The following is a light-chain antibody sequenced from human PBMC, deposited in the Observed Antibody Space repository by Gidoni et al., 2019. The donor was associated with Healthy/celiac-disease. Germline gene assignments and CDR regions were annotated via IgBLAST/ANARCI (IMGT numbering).Light chain of an antibody. CDR3: QQYNNWPRT. CDR1: QSVSSN. V-gene: IGKV3-15*01. Sequence: EIVITQSPATLSVSPGERATLSCRASQSVSSNLAWYQQKPGQAPRLLIYGASTRATGIPARFSGSGSGTEFTLTICSLQSEDFAVYYCQQYNNWPRTFXQXTKLEIK. J-gene: IGKJ2*01. CDR2: GAS.